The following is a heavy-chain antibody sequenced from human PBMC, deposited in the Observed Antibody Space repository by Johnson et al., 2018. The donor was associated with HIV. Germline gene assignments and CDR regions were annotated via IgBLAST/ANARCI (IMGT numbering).Heavy chain of an antibody. D-gene: IGHD6-13*01. J-gene: IGHJ3*02. V-gene: IGHV3-33*06. CDR3: AKLYSSSSRYAFDI. CDR2: IWYDGSNK. CDR1: GFTFSSYG. Sequence: QVQLVESGGGVVQPGGSLRLSCTASGFTFSSYGMHWVRQAPGKGLEWVAVIWYDGSNKYYADSVKGRFTISRDNSKNTLYLQMNSLRAEDTAVYYCAKLYSSSSRYAFDIWGQGTMVTVSS.